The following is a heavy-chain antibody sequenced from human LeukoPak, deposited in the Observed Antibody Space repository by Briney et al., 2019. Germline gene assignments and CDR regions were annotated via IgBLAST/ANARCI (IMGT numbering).Heavy chain of an antibody. CDR1: GFTFSSYA. Sequence: PGRSLRLSCAASGFTFSSYAMHWVRQAPGKGLEWVAVISYNGGNKYYADSVKGRFTISRDNSKNTLYLQMNSLRAEDTAVYYCAREALITIFGMVIHPYYFDYWGQGTLVTVSS. CDR3: AREALITIFGMVIHPYYFDY. J-gene: IGHJ4*02. CDR2: ISYNGGNK. V-gene: IGHV3-30-3*01. D-gene: IGHD3-3*01.